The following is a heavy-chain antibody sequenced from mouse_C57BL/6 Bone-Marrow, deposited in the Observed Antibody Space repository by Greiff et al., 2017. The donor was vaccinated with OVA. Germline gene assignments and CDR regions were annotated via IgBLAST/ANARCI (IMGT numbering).Heavy chain of an antibody. D-gene: IGHD1-1*01. CDR2: IYPRSGNT. V-gene: IGHV1-81*01. CDR3: ARGGYYYYFDY. J-gene: IGHJ2*01. CDR1: GYTFTSYG. Sequence: VQVVESGAELARPGASVKLSCKASGYTFTSYGISWVKQRTGQGLEWIGEIYPRSGNTYYNEKFKGKATLTADKSSSTAYMELRSLTSEDSAVYFCARGGYYYYFDYWGQGTTLTVSS.